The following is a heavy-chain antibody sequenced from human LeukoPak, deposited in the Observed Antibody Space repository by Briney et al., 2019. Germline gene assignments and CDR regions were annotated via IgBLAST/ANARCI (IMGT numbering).Heavy chain of an antibody. J-gene: IGHJ4*02. Sequence: GGSLRLSCAASGFTVSSNYMSWVRQAPGKGLEWVSVIYSGGSTYYADSVKGRFTISRDNTKNSVYLQMTSLRADDTSVYYCAKVGKNGWDFDHWGQGTLVTVSS. D-gene: IGHD1-26*01. CDR1: GFTVSSNY. CDR3: AKVGKNGWDFDH. V-gene: IGHV3-53*01. CDR2: IYSGGST.